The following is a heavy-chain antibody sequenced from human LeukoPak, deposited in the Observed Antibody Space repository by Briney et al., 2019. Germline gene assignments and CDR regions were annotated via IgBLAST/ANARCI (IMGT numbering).Heavy chain of an antibody. J-gene: IGHJ4*02. V-gene: IGHV3-23*01. CDR2: ISGSGGTT. D-gene: IGHD3-22*01. Sequence: GGSLRLSCAASGFTFSNYAMNWVRQAPGKGLEWVSSISGSGGTTYYADSVKGRFTISRDNSKNTLYLQMNSLRAEDTAVYYCAKVPYYYDSSGYDYWGQGTLVTVSS. CDR3: AKVPYYYDSSGYDY. CDR1: GFTFSNYA.